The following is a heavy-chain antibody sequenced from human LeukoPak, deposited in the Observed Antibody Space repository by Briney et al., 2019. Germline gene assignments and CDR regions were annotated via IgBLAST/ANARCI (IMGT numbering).Heavy chain of an antibody. D-gene: IGHD2-15*01. CDR2: IIPIFGTA. V-gene: IGHV1-69*13. CDR1: GGTFSSYA. J-gene: IGHJ6*03. Sequence: GASVKVSCKASGGTFSSYAISWVRQAPGQGREWMGGIIPIFGTANYAQKFQGRVTITADESTSTAYMELSSLRSEDTAVYYCARDLGRRCSGGSCNYYYNYMDVWGKGTTVTISS. CDR3: ARDLGRRCSGGSCNYYYNYMDV.